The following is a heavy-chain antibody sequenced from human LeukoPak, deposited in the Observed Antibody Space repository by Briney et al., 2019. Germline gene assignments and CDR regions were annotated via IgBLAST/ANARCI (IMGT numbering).Heavy chain of an antibody. J-gene: IGHJ4*02. CDR1: GFIFSNNA. V-gene: IGHV3-23*01. D-gene: IGHD6-13*01. CDR3: AGSTAASASDY. CDR2: ITASGDRT. Sequence: GGSLRLSCAAAGFIFSNNAMTWVRQAPGKGLEWVSSITASGDRTFNADSVKGRFTISRDNSKNTLYLLMNSLRAEDTALYYCAGSTAASASDYWGQGTLVTVSS.